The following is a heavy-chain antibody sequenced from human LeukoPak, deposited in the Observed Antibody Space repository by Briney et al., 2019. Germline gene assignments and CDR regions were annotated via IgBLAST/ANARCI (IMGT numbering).Heavy chain of an antibody. CDR1: GFTFSSYS. D-gene: IGHD6-13*01. CDR2: ISSSSSYI. Sequence: GGSLRLSCAASGFTFSSYSMNWVRQAPGKGLEWVSSISSSSSYIYYADSVKGRFTISRDNAKNSLYLQMNSLRAGDTAVYYCARDRVQLAHGYYMDVWGKGTTVTVSS. CDR3: ARDRVQLAHGYYMDV. V-gene: IGHV3-21*01. J-gene: IGHJ6*03.